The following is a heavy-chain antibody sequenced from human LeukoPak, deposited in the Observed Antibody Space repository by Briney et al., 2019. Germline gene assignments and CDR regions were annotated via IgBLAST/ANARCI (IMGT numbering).Heavy chain of an antibody. CDR2: ISSSSSHI. J-gene: IGHJ4*02. CDR1: GFIFSDYS. D-gene: IGHD3-3*01. Sequence: GGSLRLSCTASGFIFSDYSMNWVRQAPGKGLEWVSSISSSSSHIYYADSMKGRFTISRDNDKNSVYLQMDSLRAEDTAVYYCARSFDFWSGYYSDYWGQGTLVTVSS. V-gene: IGHV3-21*01. CDR3: ARSFDFWSGYYSDY.